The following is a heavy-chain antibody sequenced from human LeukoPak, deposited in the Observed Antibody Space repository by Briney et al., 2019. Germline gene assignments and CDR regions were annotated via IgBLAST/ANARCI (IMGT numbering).Heavy chain of an antibody. CDR3: ARDLRLWFEEYNFDY. J-gene: IGHJ4*02. CDR2: ISYDGSNK. D-gene: IGHD3-10*01. CDR1: GFTFSSYA. V-gene: IGHV3-30-3*01. Sequence: PGRSLRLSCAASGFTFSSYAMHWVRQAPGKGLEWVAVISYDGSNKYYADSVKGRFTISRDNSKNTLYLQMNSLRAEDTAVYYCARDLRLWFEEYNFDYWGQGTLVTVSS.